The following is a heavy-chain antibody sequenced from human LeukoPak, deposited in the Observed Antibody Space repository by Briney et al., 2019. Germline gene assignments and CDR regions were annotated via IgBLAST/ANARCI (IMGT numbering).Heavy chain of an antibody. CDR2: INHSGST. Sequence: SETLSLTCAVYGGSFSGYYWSWIRQPPGKGLECIGEINHSGSTNYNPSLKSRVTISVDTSKNQFSLKLSSVTAADTAVYYCARDRGTWNDDGFDYWGQGTLVTVSS. J-gene: IGHJ4*02. D-gene: IGHD1-1*01. V-gene: IGHV4-34*01. CDR1: GGSFSGYY. CDR3: ARDRGTWNDDGFDY.